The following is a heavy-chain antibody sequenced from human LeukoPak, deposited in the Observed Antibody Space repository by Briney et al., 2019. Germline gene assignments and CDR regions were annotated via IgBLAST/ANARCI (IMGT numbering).Heavy chain of an antibody. V-gene: IGHV4-39*01. CDR2: IYYSGST. CDR3: ARSRLTLRAYSSSWYFDY. J-gene: IGHJ4*02. D-gene: IGHD6-13*01. Sequence: SETLSLTCTVSGGSISSSSYYWGWIRQPPGKGLEWIGSIYYSGSTYYNPSLKSRVTISVDTSKNQFSLKLSSVTAADTAVYYCARSRLTLRAYSSSWYFDYWGQGTLVIVSS. CDR1: GGSISSSSYY.